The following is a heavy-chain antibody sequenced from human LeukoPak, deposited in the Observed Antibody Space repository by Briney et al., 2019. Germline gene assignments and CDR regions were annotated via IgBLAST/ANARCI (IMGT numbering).Heavy chain of an antibody. V-gene: IGHV1-2*02. CDR2: INPNSGGT. CDR3: ARVGDYGDHGSYFDY. D-gene: IGHD4-17*01. J-gene: IGHJ4*02. CDR1: GDTFTGYY. Sequence: ASVKVSCKASGDTFTGYYMHWVRQAPGQGLEWMGWINPNSGGTNYAQKFQGRVTMTRDTSISTAYMELSRLRSDDTAVYHCARVGDYGDHGSYFDYWGQGTLVTVSS.